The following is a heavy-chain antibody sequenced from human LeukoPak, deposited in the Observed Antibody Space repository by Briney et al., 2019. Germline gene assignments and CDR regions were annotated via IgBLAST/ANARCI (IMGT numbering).Heavy chain of an antibody. V-gene: IGHV3-64*02. CDR3: ARGGLLGSFDY. J-gene: IGHJ4*02. CDR1: GFTFSSYA. D-gene: IGHD1-26*01. CDR2: ISSNGGST. Sequence: GGSLRFSCAASGFTFSSYAMHWVRQAPGKGLEYVSAISSNGGSTYYADSVKGRFTISRDNSKNTLYLQMGSLRAEDMAVYYCARGGLLGSFDYWGQGTLVTVSS.